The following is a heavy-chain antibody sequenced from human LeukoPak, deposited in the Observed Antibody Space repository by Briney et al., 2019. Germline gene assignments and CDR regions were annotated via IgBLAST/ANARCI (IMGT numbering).Heavy chain of an antibody. CDR3: VRDERYCTSTCCYVFDC. CDR1: RFTFSSYS. J-gene: IGHJ4*02. CDR2: ISSSSSAI. Sequence: GGSLRLSCTASRFTFSSYSMNWVRQAPGKGLEWVSSISSSSSAIYYADSVKGRFTISRDNAKNSLYLQMNSLRDEDTAMYYCVRDERYCTSTCCYVFDCWGQGTLVTVSS. D-gene: IGHD2-2*01. V-gene: IGHV3-48*02.